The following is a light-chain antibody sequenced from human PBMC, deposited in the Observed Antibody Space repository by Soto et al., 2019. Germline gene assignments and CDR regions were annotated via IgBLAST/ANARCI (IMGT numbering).Light chain of an antibody. CDR2: DAS. V-gene: IGKV1-5*01. CDR3: QQYNSKGLT. CDR1: QSISSW. J-gene: IGKJ4*01. Sequence: DIQMTQSPSTLPASVGDRVTITCRASQSISSWLAWYQQKPGKAPKLLIYDASSLESGVPSRFSGSGSGTEFTLTISSLQPDDFATYYCQQYNSKGLTFGGGTKVDIK.